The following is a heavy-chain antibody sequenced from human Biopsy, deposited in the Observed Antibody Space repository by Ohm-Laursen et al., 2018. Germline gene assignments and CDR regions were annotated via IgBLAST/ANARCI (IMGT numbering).Heavy chain of an antibody. J-gene: IGHJ4*02. CDR2: ISYTGYT. CDR1: GGSFTGHY. CDR3: ARGSNDFGGLYFPR. Sequence: SETLSLTCTVSGGSFTGHYWSWIRQPPGKGLEWIGHISYTGYTSYNASLKSRVTISVDTSRNHFSLRLSSLTAADTAVYYCARGSNDFGGLYFPRWGQGTLVTVSS. V-gene: IGHV4-59*11. D-gene: IGHD4-23*01.